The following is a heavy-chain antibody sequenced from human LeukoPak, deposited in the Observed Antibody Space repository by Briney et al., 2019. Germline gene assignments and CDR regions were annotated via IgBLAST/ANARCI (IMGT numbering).Heavy chain of an antibody. J-gene: IGHJ3*02. CDR1: GGSISSGSYY. CDR2: IYTSGST. Sequence: SQTLSLTCTVSGGSISSGSYYWSWIRQPAGKGLEWIGRIYTSGSTNYNPSLKSRVTISVDTSKNQFSLKLSSVTAADTAVYYCARLRRYCSSTSCYDDAFDIWGQGTMVTVSS. V-gene: IGHV4-61*02. D-gene: IGHD2-2*01. CDR3: ARLRRYCSSTSCYDDAFDI.